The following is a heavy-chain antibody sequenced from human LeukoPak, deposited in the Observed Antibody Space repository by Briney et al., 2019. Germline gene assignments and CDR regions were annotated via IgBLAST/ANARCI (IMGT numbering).Heavy chain of an antibody. CDR1: GGSISRGSYY. Sequence: SETLSLTCTVSGGSISRGSYYWSWLRHPAGKGLECIGRIYTSGSTNYNPSLKSRVTISLDTSKNQFSLKLSSVTAADTAVYYCARVPYSAYRNYYFDYWGQGTLVTVSS. CDR2: IYTSGST. D-gene: IGHD5-12*01. J-gene: IGHJ4*02. CDR3: ARVPYSAYRNYYFDY. V-gene: IGHV4-61*02.